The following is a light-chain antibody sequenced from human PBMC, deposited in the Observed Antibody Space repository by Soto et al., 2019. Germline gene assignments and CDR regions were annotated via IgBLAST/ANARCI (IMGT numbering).Light chain of an antibody. CDR1: QTSSSC. CDR3: LHYMRDPGA. J-gene: IGKJ1*01. CDR2: EAS. Sequence: EIQMTQAPPTLSASVGDRVTVTCRASQTSSSCLDWYQQKPGKAPKLLIYEASTLNSGVPSRFSGSGSGTEFTLTISSLQPDDFAAYYCLHYMRDPGAFGQGTKVDIK. V-gene: IGKV1-5*03.